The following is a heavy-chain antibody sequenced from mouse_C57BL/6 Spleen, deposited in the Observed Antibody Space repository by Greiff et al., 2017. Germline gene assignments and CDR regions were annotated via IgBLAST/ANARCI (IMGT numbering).Heavy chain of an antibody. J-gene: IGHJ3*01. V-gene: IGHV1-54*01. CDR1: GYAFTNYL. CDR2: INPGSGGT. CDR3: ARGDYGSSYWFAD. Sequence: VQLQQSGAELVRPGTSVKVSCKASGYAFTNYLIEWVKQRPGQGLEWIGVINPGSGGTNYNEKFKGKATLTADKSSSTAYMQLSSLTSEDSAVYFCARGDYGSSYWFADWGQGTLVTVSA. D-gene: IGHD1-1*01.